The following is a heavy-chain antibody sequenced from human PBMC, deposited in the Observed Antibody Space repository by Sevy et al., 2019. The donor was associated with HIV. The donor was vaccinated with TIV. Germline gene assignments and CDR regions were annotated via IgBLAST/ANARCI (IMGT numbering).Heavy chain of an antibody. J-gene: IGHJ4*02. Sequence: SETLSLTCTVSGGSISSYYWSWIRQPPGKGLEWIGYIYYSGSTNYNPPLKSRVTISVDTSKNQFSLKLSSVTAADTAVYYCARDPGAALDYWGQGTLVTVSS. CDR1: GGSISSYY. D-gene: IGHD7-27*01. CDR3: ARDPGAALDY. CDR2: IYYSGST. V-gene: IGHV4-59*13.